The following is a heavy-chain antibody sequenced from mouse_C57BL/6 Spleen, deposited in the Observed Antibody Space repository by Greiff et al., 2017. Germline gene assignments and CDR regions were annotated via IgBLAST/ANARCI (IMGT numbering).Heavy chain of an antibody. Sequence: VQLQQSGAELVRPGASVTLSCKASGYTFTDYEMHWVKQTPVHGLEWIGAIDPETGGTAYNQKFKGKAILTADKSSSTAYMELRSLTSEDSAVYYCTGYGYDVDYWGQGTTLTVSS. CDR3: TGYGYDVDY. J-gene: IGHJ2*01. CDR2: IDPETGGT. CDR1: GYTFTDYE. D-gene: IGHD2-2*01. V-gene: IGHV1-15*01.